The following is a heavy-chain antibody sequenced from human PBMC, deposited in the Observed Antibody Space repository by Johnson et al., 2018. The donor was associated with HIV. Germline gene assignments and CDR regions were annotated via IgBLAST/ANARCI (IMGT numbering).Heavy chain of an antibody. CDR1: GFTFSSYA. J-gene: IGHJ3*02. V-gene: IGHV3-30*04. CDR3: ARSYYDFWSGYFRALGDAFDI. Sequence: QVQVVESGGGVVQPGRSLRLSCAASGFTFSSYAMHWVRQAPGKGLEWVAVISYDGSNKYYTDSVKGRFTISRDNSKNPLSLQMNSLRAEDTAVYYCARSYYDFWSGYFRALGDAFDIWGQGTIVTVSS. D-gene: IGHD3-3*01. CDR2: ISYDGSNK.